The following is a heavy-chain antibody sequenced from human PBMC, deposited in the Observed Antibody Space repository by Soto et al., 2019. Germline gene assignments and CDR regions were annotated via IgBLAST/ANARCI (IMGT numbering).Heavy chain of an antibody. V-gene: IGHV3-15*07. D-gene: IGHD6-19*01. CDR1: GFTFSNVW. Sequence: EVQLVESGGGLVKPAGSLRLSCAGSGFTFSNVWMNWVRQAPGKGLEWVGRIKSETDGGTIDYAAPVKGRFTISRDDSNNTLYLQMNSLKTEDTPTYYCTPLALKYNSDWYPLADWGQGTRVTVSS. J-gene: IGHJ4*02. CDR3: TPLALKYNSDWYPLAD. CDR2: IKSETDGGTI.